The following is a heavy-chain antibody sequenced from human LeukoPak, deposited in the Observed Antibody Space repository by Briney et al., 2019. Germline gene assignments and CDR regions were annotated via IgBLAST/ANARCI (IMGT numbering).Heavy chain of an antibody. CDR3: ATDKGYHYY. D-gene: IGHD5-12*01. CDR1: GGSISSYY. J-gene: IGHJ4*02. Sequence: SETLSLTCSVSGGSISSYYWSWIRQPPGKGLEWIGYIYYSGSTNYNPSLKSRVTISGDTSKNQVSLNLGSVTAADTAVYYCATDKGYHYYWGQGTLVTVSS. V-gene: IGHV4-59*01. CDR2: IYYSGST.